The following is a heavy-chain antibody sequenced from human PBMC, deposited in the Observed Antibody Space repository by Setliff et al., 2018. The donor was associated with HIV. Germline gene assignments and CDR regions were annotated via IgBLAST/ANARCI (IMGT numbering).Heavy chain of an antibody. D-gene: IGHD1-20*01. CDR2: VHFSGTT. CDR1: GGSMRSTTYY. Sequence: TSETLSLTCTVSGGSMRSTTYYWGWVRQPPGKGLEWIGNVHFSGTTNYNPSLKSRVTLSVDTSKNQFSLKLNSVTAADTAVYYCARDLPELTGRSFDPWGQGTLVTVSS. CDR3: ARDLPELTGRSFDP. V-gene: IGHV4-39*07. J-gene: IGHJ5*02.